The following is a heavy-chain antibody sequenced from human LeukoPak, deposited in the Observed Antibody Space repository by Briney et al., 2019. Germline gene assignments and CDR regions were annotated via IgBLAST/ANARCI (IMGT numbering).Heavy chain of an antibody. V-gene: IGHV4-4*07. J-gene: IGHJ4*02. CDR3: ARDSYGYCSGGSCYGLDY. D-gene: IGHD2-15*01. Sequence: SETLSLTCTVSGGSISSYYWSWIRQPAGKGLEWIGRIYTSGSTNYNPSLKSRVTMSVDTSKNQFPLKLSSVTAADTAVYYCARDSYGYCSGGSCYGLDYWGQGTLVTVSS. CDR2: IYTSGST. CDR1: GGSISSYY.